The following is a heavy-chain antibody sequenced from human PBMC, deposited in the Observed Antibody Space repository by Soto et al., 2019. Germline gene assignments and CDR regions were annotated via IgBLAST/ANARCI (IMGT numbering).Heavy chain of an antibody. CDR1: GYSISSSNW. V-gene: IGHV4-28*03. Sequence: SETLSLTCAVSGYSISSSNWWGWLRPPPGKGLEWIGYINYSGTTYTNPSLRSQVAISLDTSKNHFSLTLSSVTAADTAVYYCARGPSGDKVHYWGQGALVTVSS. CDR3: ARGPSGDKVHY. CDR2: INYSGTT. J-gene: IGHJ4*02. D-gene: IGHD7-27*01.